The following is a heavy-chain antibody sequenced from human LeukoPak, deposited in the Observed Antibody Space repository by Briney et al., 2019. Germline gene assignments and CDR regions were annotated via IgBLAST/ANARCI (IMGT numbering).Heavy chain of an antibody. D-gene: IGHD6-13*01. CDR2: ISAYNGNT. V-gene: IGHV1-18*01. J-gene: IGHJ3*02. Sequence: ASVKVSCKASGYTFTNYDINWVRQATGQGLEWMGWISAYNGNTNYAQKLQGRVTMTTDTSTSTAYMELRSLRSDDTAVHYCARWGKAAAHAFDIWGQGTMVTVSS. CDR1: GYTFTNYD. CDR3: ARWGKAAAHAFDI.